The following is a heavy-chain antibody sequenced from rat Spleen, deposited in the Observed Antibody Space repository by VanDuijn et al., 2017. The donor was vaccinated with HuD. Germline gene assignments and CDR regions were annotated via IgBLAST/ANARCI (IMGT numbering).Heavy chain of an antibody. V-gene: IGHV5S13*01. D-gene: IGHD1-11*01. CDR3: AKVRGYGGYVMDA. CDR1: GFTYSNYV. Sequence: EVQLVESGGGLVQPGRSLKLSCAASGFTYSNYVMAWVRQAPMKGLEWVASISTGGGNTYYRDSVKGRFTISRDNAKNTLYLQMDSLRSEDTATYYCAKVRGYGGYVMDAWGQGASVTVSS. J-gene: IGHJ4*01. CDR2: ISTGGGNT.